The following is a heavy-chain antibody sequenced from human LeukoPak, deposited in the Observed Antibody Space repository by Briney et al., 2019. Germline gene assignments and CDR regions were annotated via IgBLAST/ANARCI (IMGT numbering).Heavy chain of an antibody. Sequence: SETLSLTCTVSGGSIRNYFWSWIRQPPGKGLEWMGYIYYSGSTNYNPSLESRLTISIDTSGSQFSLRLSSVTAADTAVYYCAKNLGYCSSSNCFDAFDVWGQGTMVTVSS. J-gene: IGHJ3*01. D-gene: IGHD2-2*01. V-gene: IGHV4-59*01. CDR2: IYYSGST. CDR1: GGSIRNYF. CDR3: AKNLGYCSSSNCFDAFDV.